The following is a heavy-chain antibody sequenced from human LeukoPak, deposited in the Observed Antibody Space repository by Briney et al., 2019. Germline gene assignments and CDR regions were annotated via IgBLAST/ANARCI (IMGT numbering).Heavy chain of an antibody. V-gene: IGHV3-23*01. D-gene: IGHD1-20*01. CDR1: GFNFTSYA. CDR3: AKARSVVITAAFNY. Sequence: GGSLRLSCAASGFNFTSYAMSWVRQAPGKGLEWVSVITGGGDITFYADSVKGRFTISRDNSNNTLYLQINSLRAEDTALYYCAKARSVVITAAFNYRGQGTLVTVSS. CDR2: ITGGGDIT. J-gene: IGHJ4*02.